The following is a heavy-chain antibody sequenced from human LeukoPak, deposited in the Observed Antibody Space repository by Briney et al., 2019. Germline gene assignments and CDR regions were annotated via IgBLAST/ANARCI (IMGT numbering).Heavy chain of an antibody. J-gene: IGHJ4*02. CDR3: ARSNPGPLWFGEPIFDY. V-gene: IGHV1-69*04. CDR1: GGTFSSYA. Sequence: GASVKVSCKASGGTFSSYAISWVRQAPGQGLEWMGRIIPILGIANYAQKFQGRVTITADKSTSTAYMELSSLRSEDTAVYYCARSNPGPLWFGEPIFDYWGQGTLVTVSS. CDR2: IIPILGIA. D-gene: IGHD3-10*01.